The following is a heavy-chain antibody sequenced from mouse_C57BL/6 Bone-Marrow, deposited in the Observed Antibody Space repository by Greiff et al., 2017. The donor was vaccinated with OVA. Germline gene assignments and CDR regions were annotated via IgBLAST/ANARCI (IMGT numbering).Heavy chain of an antibody. Sequence: QVQLQQPGAELVKPGASVKLSCKASGYTFTSYWMHWVKQRPGQGLEWIGMIHPNSGSTNYNEKFKSKATLTVDKSSSTAYMQLSSLTSEDSAVYYCARGSYSNSLYCFAYWGQGTTLTVSS. D-gene: IGHD2-5*01. CDR3: ARGSYSNSLYCFAY. V-gene: IGHV1-64*01. CDR2: IHPNSGST. CDR1: GYTFTSYW. J-gene: IGHJ2*01.